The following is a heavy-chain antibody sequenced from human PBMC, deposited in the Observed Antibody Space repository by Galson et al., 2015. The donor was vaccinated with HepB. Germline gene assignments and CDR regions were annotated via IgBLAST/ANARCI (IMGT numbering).Heavy chain of an antibody. CDR2: INNDGTTT. CDR1: GFTFSFYW. V-gene: IGHV3-74*01. D-gene: IGHD4/OR15-4a*01. Sequence: SLRLSCAASGFTFSFYWMHWVRQAPRKGLVWVSRINNDGTTTNYADSVKGRFTISRDNAKNTLYLQMNSLRAEDTAVYYCARPYGANYHFDSWGQGTLVTVSS. J-gene: IGHJ4*02. CDR3: ARPYGANYHFDS.